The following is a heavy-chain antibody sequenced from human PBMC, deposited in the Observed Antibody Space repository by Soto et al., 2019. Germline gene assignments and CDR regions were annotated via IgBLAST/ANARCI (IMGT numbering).Heavy chain of an antibody. V-gene: IGHV4-34*01. CDR1: GGSFSGYY. J-gene: IGHJ5*02. CDR3: GRKGGSGNWFDP. CDR2: INHSGST. D-gene: IGHD3-10*01. Sequence: QVQLQQWGAGLLKPSETLSLTCAVYGGSFSGYYWSWIRQPPGKGLEWIGEINHSGSTNYNPSLKRRVTIAVDTSKDQLSLKLSSVTAADTTVYYCGRKGGSGNWFDPWGQGTLVTVSS.